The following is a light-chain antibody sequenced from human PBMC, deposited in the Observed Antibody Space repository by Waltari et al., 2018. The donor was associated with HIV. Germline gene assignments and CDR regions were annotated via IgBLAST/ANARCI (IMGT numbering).Light chain of an antibody. Sequence: DIVMTQSPLSLPVTLGQPASISCRSSQSLVYRDGNTYLNWFQQRPGQSPRRLIYKVSNRDSGVPDRLRGSGSSTDFTLTISRVEAEDVGVYYCMQGTHWPWTFGQGTKVEIK. CDR3: MQGTHWPWT. CDR2: KVS. V-gene: IGKV2-30*01. J-gene: IGKJ1*01. CDR1: QSLVYRDGNTY.